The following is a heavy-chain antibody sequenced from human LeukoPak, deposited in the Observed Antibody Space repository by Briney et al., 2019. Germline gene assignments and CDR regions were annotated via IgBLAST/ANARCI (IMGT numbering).Heavy chain of an antibody. J-gene: IGHJ5*02. Sequence: GRSLRLSCAASGFTFDDYAMHWVRQAPGKGLEWVSGISWNSGSIGYADSVKGRFTISRDNSKNTLYLQMNSLRAEDTAVYYCAKVLSRGLLWFGELWFDPWGQGTPVTVSS. CDR3: AKVLSRGLLWFGELWFDP. CDR1: GFTFDDYA. D-gene: IGHD3-10*01. V-gene: IGHV3-9*01. CDR2: ISWNSGSI.